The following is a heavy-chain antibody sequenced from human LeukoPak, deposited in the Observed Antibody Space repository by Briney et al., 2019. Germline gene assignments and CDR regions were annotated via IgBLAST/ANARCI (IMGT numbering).Heavy chain of an antibody. CDR2: IYYSGST. Sequence: NTSQTLSLTCTVSGGSISSGDYYWSWIRQPPGKGLEWIVYIYYSGSTYYNPSLKSRVTISVDTSKNQFSLKLSSVTAADTAVYYCARYAFVVVPAAHWSFDYWGQGTLVTVSS. J-gene: IGHJ4*02. CDR1: GGSISSGDYY. CDR3: ARYAFVVVPAAHWSFDY. D-gene: IGHD2-2*01. V-gene: IGHV4-30-4*08.